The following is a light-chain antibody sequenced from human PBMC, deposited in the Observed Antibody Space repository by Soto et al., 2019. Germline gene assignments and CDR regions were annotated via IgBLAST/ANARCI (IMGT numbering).Light chain of an antibody. CDR2: DVS. CDR3: SSYTSSSTLV. CDR1: SSDVGGYNY. V-gene: IGLV2-14*01. J-gene: IGLJ1*01. Sequence: QSDLTKPASVSGSPGHSITISCTGTSSDVGGYNYVSWYQQHPGKAPKLMIYDVSNRPSGVSNRFSGSKSGNTASLTISGLQAEDEADYYCSSYTSSSTLVFGTGTKSPS.